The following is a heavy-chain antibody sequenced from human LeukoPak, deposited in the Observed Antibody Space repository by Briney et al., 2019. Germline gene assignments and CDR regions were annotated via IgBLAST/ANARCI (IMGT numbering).Heavy chain of an antibody. J-gene: IGHJ3*02. CDR2: INWNGGST. CDR3: ARDLIVATIHDAFDI. CDR1: GFTFSNYG. Sequence: PGGSLRLSCAASGFTFSNYGMSWVRQAPGKGLEWVSGINWNGGSTGYADSVKGRFTISRDNAKNSLYLQMNSLRAEDTALYYCARDLIVATIHDAFDIWGQGTMVTVSS. D-gene: IGHD5-12*01. V-gene: IGHV3-20*04.